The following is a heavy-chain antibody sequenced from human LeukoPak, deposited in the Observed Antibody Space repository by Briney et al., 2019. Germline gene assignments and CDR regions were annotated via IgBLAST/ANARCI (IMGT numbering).Heavy chain of an antibody. J-gene: IGHJ4*02. CDR3: VNTYAESSNWSYFDY. Sequence: GRSLRLSCAASGFTFSSYDMHWVRQAPGKGPEWVAVISYDGSNKHYADSVKGRFTISRDNSKSTLYLQMNSLRVEDTAIYYCVNTYAESSNWSYFDYWGQGTLVTVSS. CDR1: GFTFSSYD. CDR2: ISYDGSNK. D-gene: IGHD6-13*01. V-gene: IGHV3-30*18.